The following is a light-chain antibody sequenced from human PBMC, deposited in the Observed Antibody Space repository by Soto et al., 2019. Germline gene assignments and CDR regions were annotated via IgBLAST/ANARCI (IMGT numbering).Light chain of an antibody. V-gene: IGKV3-15*01. CDR2: GAS. Sequence: EIVMTQSPATLSVSPGERATLSCRASQSVSSNLAWYQQRPGQAPRLLIYGASTRATGIPARFSGSGSGTDFTLTISSLQSEDFAVYHCQQYKTWPPYTFGQGTKLAIK. J-gene: IGKJ2*01. CDR1: QSVSSN. CDR3: QQYKTWPPYT.